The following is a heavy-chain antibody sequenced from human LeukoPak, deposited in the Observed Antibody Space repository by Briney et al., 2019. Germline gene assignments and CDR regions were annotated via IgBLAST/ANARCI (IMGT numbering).Heavy chain of an antibody. CDR1: GFTFSSYA. D-gene: IGHD3-22*01. CDR3: AKVGDISYYYDSSGHYNY. Sequence: GGSLRLSCAASGFTFSSYAMSWVRQAPGKGLEWVSAISGSGGSTYYADSVKGRFTISRDNSKNTLYLQMNSLRAEDTAVYYCAKVGDISYYYDSSGHYNYWGQGTLVTVSS. J-gene: IGHJ4*02. CDR2: ISGSGGST. V-gene: IGHV3-23*01.